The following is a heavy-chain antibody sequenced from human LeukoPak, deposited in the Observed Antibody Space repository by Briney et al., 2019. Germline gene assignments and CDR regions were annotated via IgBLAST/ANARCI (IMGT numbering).Heavy chain of an antibody. V-gene: IGHV3-23*01. D-gene: IGHD1-1*01. CDR1: GFTFSTYG. CDR3: ATRDNKHLHYFDH. Sequence: GGSLRLSCAASGFTFSTYGMSWVRQAPGKGLEWVSVISDSGGSTNYADSVKGRFTISRDNSKNTLYLRMNSLRAEDTAVYYCATRDNKHLHYFDHWGQGTLVTVSS. J-gene: IGHJ4*02. CDR2: ISDSGGST.